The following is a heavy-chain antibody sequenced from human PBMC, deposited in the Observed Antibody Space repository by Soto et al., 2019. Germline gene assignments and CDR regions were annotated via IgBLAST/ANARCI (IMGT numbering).Heavy chain of an antibody. D-gene: IGHD4-17*01. CDR1: GGSISSSSYY. CDR2: IYCSGST. J-gene: IGHJ6*03. V-gene: IGHV4-39*01. CDR3: ARHRYGDSYYYYYYMDV. Sequence: SETLSLTCTVSGGSISSSSYYWGWIRQPPGKGLEWIGSIYCSGSTYYNPSLKSRVTISVDTSKNQFSLKLSSVTAADTAVYYCARHRYGDSYYYYYYMDVWGKGTTVTVSS.